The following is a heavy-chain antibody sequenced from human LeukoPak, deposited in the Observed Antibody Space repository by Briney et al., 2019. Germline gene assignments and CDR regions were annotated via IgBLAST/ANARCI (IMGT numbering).Heavy chain of an antibody. J-gene: IGHJ3*02. V-gene: IGHV1-46*03. CDR3: AREEGTYYYDSSLGGAAFDI. Sequence: ASVKVSCQASGYTFTSYYMHWVRQAPGQGLEWMGIINPSGGSTSYAQKFQGRVTMTRDTSTSTVYMELSSLRSEDTAVYYCAREEGTYYYDSSLGGAAFDIWGQGTMVTVSS. CDR1: GYTFTSYY. D-gene: IGHD3-22*01. CDR2: INPSGGST.